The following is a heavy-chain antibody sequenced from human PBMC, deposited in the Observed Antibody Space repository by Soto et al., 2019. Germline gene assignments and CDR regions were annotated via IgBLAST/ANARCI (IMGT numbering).Heavy chain of an antibody. D-gene: IGHD3-22*01. J-gene: IGHJ5*02. CDR1: GGSISSGDYY. CDR3: ARDHDYYDSSGHNWFDP. Sequence: SETLSLTCTVSGGSISSGDYYWSWIRQPPGKGLEWIGYIYYSGSTYYNPSLKSRVTISVDTSKNQFSLKLSSVTAADAAVYYCARDHDYYDSSGHNWFDPWGQGTLVTVSS. V-gene: IGHV4-30-4*01. CDR2: IYYSGST.